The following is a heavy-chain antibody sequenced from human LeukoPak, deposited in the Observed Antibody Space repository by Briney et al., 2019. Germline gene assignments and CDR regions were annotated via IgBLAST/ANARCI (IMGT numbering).Heavy chain of an antibody. D-gene: IGHD3-16*01. CDR2: INHSGST. Sequence: SETLSLTCAVYGGSFSGYYWSWIRQPPGKGLEWIGEINHSGSTNYTPSLKTRVTISVDTSKNQFSLKLSSVTAADTAVYYCARDLLGYFDSWGQGTLVTVSS. CDR3: ARDLLGYFDS. V-gene: IGHV4-34*01. CDR1: GGSFSGYY. J-gene: IGHJ4*02.